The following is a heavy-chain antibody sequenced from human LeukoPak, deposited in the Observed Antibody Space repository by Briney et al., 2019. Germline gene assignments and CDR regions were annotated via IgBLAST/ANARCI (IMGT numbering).Heavy chain of an antibody. CDR2: INPNSGGT. Sequence: ASVKVSCKASGYTFTGYYMHWVRQAPGQGLEWMGWINPNSGGTNYAQKLQGRVTMTRDTSISTAYMELSRLRSDDTAVYYCARARWELLDWLDYWGQGTLVTVSS. CDR1: GYTFTGYY. J-gene: IGHJ4*02. D-gene: IGHD1-26*01. CDR3: ARARWELLDWLDY. V-gene: IGHV1-2*02.